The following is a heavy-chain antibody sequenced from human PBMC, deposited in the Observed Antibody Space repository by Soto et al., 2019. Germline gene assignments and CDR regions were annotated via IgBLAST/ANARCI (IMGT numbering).Heavy chain of an antibody. CDR3: SSDFPGGGCYGTTCYSYFDC. CDR1: GFTFSSYS. V-gene: IGHV3-21*01. Sequence: PGGSLRLSCAASGFTFSSYSMNWVRQAPGKGLEWVSSISSSSSYIYYADSVKGRFTISRYNAKNSLYLQMSGLRAVDTAVYYFSSDFPGGGCYGTTCYSYFDCWGQGTLVTVSS. CDR2: ISSSSSYI. J-gene: IGHJ4*02. D-gene: IGHD2-2*01.